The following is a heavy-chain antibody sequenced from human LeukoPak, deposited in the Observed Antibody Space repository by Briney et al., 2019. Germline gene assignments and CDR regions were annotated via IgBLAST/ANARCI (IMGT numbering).Heavy chain of an antibody. D-gene: IGHD2-2*01. CDR1: GFTFSSYS. CDR2: ISSSSSYI. V-gene: IGHV3-21*04. J-gene: IGHJ1*01. Sequence: GGSLRLSCAASGFTFSSYSMNWVRQAPGKGLEWVSSISSSSSYIYYADSVKGRFTISRDNAKNSLYLQMNSLRAGDTAVYYCVRADHCNNISCFFGYFQYWGQGTLVTVSS. CDR3: VRADHCNNISCFFGYFQY.